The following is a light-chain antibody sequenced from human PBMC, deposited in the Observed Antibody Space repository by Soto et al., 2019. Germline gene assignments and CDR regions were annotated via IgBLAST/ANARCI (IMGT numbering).Light chain of an antibody. CDR3: QQDGSLPRT. V-gene: IGKV3-20*01. J-gene: IGKJ2*01. CDR2: GGS. CDR1: QSVSSSY. Sequence: EIVLTQSPGTLSLSPGERATLSCRASQSVSSSYLGWYQQKPGQAPRLLIYGGSSRATGIPDRFSGSGSGTDFPLTISRLEPEDFAVYYCQQDGSLPRTFAQGTKLETK.